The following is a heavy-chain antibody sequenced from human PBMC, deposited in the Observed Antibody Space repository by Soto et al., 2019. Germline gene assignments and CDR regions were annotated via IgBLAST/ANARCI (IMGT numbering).Heavy chain of an antibody. CDR3: ARDPWGGAVDAFDI. V-gene: IGHV1-3*04. Sequence: ASVKVSCKASGYNFTTYAIHWVRQAPGQRPEWMGWINTGKGNTKYSQKFQGRVTITRDTSASTAYMDLSSLRSGDTAVYYCARDPWGGAVDAFDIWGQGTMVTVSS. J-gene: IGHJ3*02. CDR2: INTGKGNT. D-gene: IGHD3-10*01. CDR1: GYNFTTYA.